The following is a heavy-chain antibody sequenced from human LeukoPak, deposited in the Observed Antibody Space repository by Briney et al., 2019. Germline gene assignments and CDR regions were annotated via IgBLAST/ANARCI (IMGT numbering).Heavy chain of an antibody. D-gene: IGHD3-22*01. Sequence: GGSLRLSCAASGFTFSDYYMNSIRQAPGKGLEWISYISSSGGNINYADSVQGRFTISRDNAKKSLYLQMNSLRAEDTAVYYCARDRSEDDSSGYIHRDFDQWGQGTLVIVSS. CDR3: ARDRSEDDSSGYIHRDFDQ. CDR1: GFTFSDYY. J-gene: IGHJ4*02. V-gene: IGHV3-11*04. CDR2: ISSSGGNI.